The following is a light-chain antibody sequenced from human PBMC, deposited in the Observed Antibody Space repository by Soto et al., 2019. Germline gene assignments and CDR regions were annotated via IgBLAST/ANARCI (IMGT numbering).Light chain of an antibody. Sequence: DIQMTQSPSTLSASVGDRVTITCRASQSISSWLAWYQQKPGKAPKLLIYDASSLESGVPSRFSGSGSETEFTLTISSLQPDDFATYYCQQYNSYSRWTFGQGTKVEIK. CDR2: DAS. CDR1: QSISSW. J-gene: IGKJ1*01. CDR3: QQYNSYSRWT. V-gene: IGKV1-5*01.